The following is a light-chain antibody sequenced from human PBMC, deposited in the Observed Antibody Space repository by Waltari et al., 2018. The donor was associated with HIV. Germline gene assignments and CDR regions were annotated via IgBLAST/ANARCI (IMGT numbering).Light chain of an antibody. CDR2: RSN. CDR3: AAWDASLSVWV. J-gene: IGLJ3*02. Sequence: QSVLTQPPSASGTPGQGVPISCSERSPNIGRNYVYWYRQLPGTAPKLLIYRSNQRPSGVPDRFSGSKSGTSASLAISGLRSENEADYYCAAWDASLSVWVFGGGTKLTVL. CDR1: SPNIGRNY. V-gene: IGLV1-47*01.